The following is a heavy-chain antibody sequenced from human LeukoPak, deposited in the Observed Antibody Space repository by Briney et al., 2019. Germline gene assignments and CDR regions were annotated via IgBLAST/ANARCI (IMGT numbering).Heavy chain of an antibody. CDR3: ARSTVTTPYYFDY. D-gene: IGHD4-17*01. Sequence: GGSLRLSCAASGFTFSSYSMSWVRQAPGKGLEWVSAISGSGGSTYYADSVKGRFTISRDNSKNTLYLQMNSLRAEDTAVYYCARSTVTTPYYFDYWGQGTLVTVSS. V-gene: IGHV3-23*01. CDR1: GFTFSSYS. J-gene: IGHJ4*02. CDR2: ISGSGGST.